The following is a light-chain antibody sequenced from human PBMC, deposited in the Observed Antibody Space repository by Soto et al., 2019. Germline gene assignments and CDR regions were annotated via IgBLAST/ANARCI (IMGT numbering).Light chain of an antibody. CDR1: QRLLHSNGYNY. V-gene: IGKV2-28*01. J-gene: IGKJ5*01. Sequence: NVMTQSPLSLPVTPGEPASISCRYTQRLLHSNGYNYLDWYLQKPGQSPQLMIYLGSNRASGVPDRFSGSGSGTDFTLKISRVEAEDVGVYYCMQALQTPIGFGQGTRLEIK. CDR2: LGS. CDR3: MQALQTPIG.